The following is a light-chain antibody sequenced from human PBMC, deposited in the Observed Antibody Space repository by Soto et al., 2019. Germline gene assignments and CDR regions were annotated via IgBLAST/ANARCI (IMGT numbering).Light chain of an antibody. CDR2: GNN. Sequence: QSVLTQPPSVSGAPGQRVTISCSGTSSNIGAGYDVHWYHQLPGTAPKLLIFGNNNRPSGVPARFSASRSGTSASLAITGLQAEDEADYYGQSFDTNLRGSVCGGGTKVTVL. J-gene: IGLJ3*02. V-gene: IGLV1-40*01. CDR3: QSFDTNLRGSV. CDR1: SSNIGAGYD.